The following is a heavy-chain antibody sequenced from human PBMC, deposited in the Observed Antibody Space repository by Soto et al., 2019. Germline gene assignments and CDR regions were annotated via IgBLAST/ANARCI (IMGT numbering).Heavy chain of an antibody. Sequence: QITLKESGPTLVKPTQTLTLTCTVSGFSLTSRGMTLGWIRQPPGKAPEWLALSTQYSPSLQSRLTFTTDTSNNQVILTMTNMDPVDTATYYCTLRHDSSRGPIYWGQGIMVTVYS. V-gene: IGHV2-5*01. D-gene: IGHD2-2*01. CDR1: GFSLTSRGMT. CDR2: ST. CDR3: TLRHDSSRGPIY. J-gene: IGHJ4*02.